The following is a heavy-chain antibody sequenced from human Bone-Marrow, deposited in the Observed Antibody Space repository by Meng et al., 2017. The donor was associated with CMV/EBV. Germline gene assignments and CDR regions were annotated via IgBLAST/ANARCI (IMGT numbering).Heavy chain of an antibody. V-gene: IGHV3-15*01. CDR1: GFSFKDAW. CDR3: TSGVGTSDFDY. CDR2: IKKTISGGRT. J-gene: IGHJ4*02. D-gene: IGHD3-10*01. Sequence: GESLKISCAASGFSFKDAWMSWVRQTPGKGLEWVARIKKTISGGRTDYAAPVKGRFTISRDDSQNTAYLQMNSLKSEDSAVYYCTSGVGTSDFDYWGQGTLVTVPS.